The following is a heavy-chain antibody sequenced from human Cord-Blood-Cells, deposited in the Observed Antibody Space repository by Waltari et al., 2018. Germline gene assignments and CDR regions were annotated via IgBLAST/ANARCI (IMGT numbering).Heavy chain of an antibody. D-gene: IGHD7-27*01. J-gene: IGHJ4*02. CDR2: IYSGGSK. CDR3: ATNWGY. CDR1: RFPLSRTY. Sequence: EVQLVESGGGLIQPGGSLRLPCAASRFPLSRTYLSWVRQAPGKGLEWVSVIYSGGSKYYADSVKGRFTISRDNSKNTLYLQMNSLRAEDTAVYYCATNWGYWGQGTLVTVSS. V-gene: IGHV3-53*01.